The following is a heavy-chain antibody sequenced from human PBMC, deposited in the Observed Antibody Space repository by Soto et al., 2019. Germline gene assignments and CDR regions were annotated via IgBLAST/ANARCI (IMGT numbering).Heavy chain of an antibody. Sequence: ETLSLTCAVYGGSFSGYYWSWIRQPPGKGLEWIGEINHSGSTNYNPSLKSRVTISVDTSKNQFSLKLSSVTAADTAVYYCARSYDFWSGYYRGPRFDPWGQGTLVTVSS. CDR2: INHSGST. CDR1: GGSFSGYY. CDR3: ARSYDFWSGYYRGPRFDP. D-gene: IGHD3-3*01. V-gene: IGHV4-34*01. J-gene: IGHJ5*02.